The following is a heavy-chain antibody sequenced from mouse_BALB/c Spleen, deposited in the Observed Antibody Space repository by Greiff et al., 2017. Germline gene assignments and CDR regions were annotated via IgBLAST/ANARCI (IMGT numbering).Heavy chain of an antibody. CDR1: GFTFSSYG. J-gene: IGHJ3*01. Sequence: EVQLVESGGGLVQPGGSLKLSCAASGFTFSSYGMSWVRQTPDKRLELVATINSNGGSTYYPDSVKGRFTISRDNAKNTLYLQMSSLKSEDTAMYYCARDHGNYVAWFAYWGQGTLVTVSA. V-gene: IGHV5-6-3*01. D-gene: IGHD2-1*01. CDR2: INSNGGST. CDR3: ARDHGNYVAWFAY.